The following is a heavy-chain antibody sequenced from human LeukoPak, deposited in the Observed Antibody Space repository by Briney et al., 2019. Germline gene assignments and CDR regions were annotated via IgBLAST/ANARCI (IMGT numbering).Heavy chain of an antibody. CDR1: GYTFTGYY. D-gene: IGHD6-6*01. J-gene: IGHJ4*02. CDR2: INPNSGGT. CDR3: ARAVYSSSYFDY. Sequence: GASVKVSCKASGYTFTGYYMHWVRQAPGQGLEWMGWINPNSGGTNYAQKFQGRVTMTRDTSISTAYMELSRLRSDDTTVYYCARAVYSSSYFDYWGQGTLVTVSS. V-gene: IGHV1-2*02.